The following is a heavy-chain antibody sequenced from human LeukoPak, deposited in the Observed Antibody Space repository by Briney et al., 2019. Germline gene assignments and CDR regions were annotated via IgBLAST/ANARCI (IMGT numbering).Heavy chain of an antibody. D-gene: IGHD1-7*01. CDR3: ARPLNYADAFDI. CDR1: GFTFSRYG. Sequence: GGSLRLSCAASGFTFSRYGMHWVRQAPGKGLEWVAFIRYDESTKYYADSVKGRFTVSRDNSKNTLYLQMNSLRAEDTAVYYCARPLNYADAFDIWGQGTMVTVSS. J-gene: IGHJ3*02. CDR2: IRYDESTK. V-gene: IGHV3-30*02.